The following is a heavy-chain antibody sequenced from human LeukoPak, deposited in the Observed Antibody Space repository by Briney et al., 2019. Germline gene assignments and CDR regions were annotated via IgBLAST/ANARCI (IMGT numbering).Heavy chain of an antibody. J-gene: IGHJ3*02. CDR2: IIPVLGIA. D-gene: IGHD6-25*01. CDR3: ARDLCSDDAFDI. CDR1: GGTFSSYA. V-gene: IGHV1-69*04. Sequence: ASVKVSCKASGGTFSSYAISWVRQAPGQGLEWMGRIIPVLGIANYAQKFQGRVTITADKSTSTAYMELSSLRSEDTAVYYCARDLCSDDAFDIWGQGTMVTVSS.